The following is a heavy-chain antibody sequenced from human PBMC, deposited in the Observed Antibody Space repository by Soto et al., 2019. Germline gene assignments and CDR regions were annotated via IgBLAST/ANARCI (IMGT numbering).Heavy chain of an antibody. CDR2: IYYTGNK. CDR3: ARRSSSSLGSLFDP. V-gene: IGHV4-39*01. Sequence: PSETLSLTCTVSGGSISSSTYYWDWIRQPPGKGLEWIGAIYYTGNKNYNPSLESRVTMXXXXSXKXSXLXXXSVTXTDTAVYYCARRSSSSLGSLFDPWGRG. D-gene: IGHD6-6*01. CDR1: GGSISSSTYY. J-gene: IGHJ5*02.